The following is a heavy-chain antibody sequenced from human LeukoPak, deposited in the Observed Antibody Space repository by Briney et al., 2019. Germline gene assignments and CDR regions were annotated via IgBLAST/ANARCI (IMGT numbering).Heavy chain of an antibody. J-gene: IGHJ4*02. D-gene: IGHD3-22*01. V-gene: IGHV1-58*01. CDR1: GFTFAGSA. Sequence: GASVKVSCKASGFTFAGSAVQWVRQARGQRLEWIGWIVVGSGHTNYAQKFQDRVTITRDVSAGTAYMELSSLRSEDTAVYYCAAELSSGYYPWYFDFWGPGTLVAVSS. CDR2: IVVGSGHT. CDR3: AAELSSGYYPWYFDF.